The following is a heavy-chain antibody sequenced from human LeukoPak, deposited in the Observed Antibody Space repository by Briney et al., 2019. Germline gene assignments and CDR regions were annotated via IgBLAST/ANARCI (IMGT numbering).Heavy chain of an antibody. CDR1: GYTFTGYY. V-gene: IGHV1-8*03. CDR2: INPNSGNT. CDR3: ASGSNYEGWFDP. D-gene: IGHD4-11*01. Sequence: GASVKVSCKASGYTFTGYYMHWVRQAPGQGLEWMGWINPNSGNTGYAQKFQGRVTITRNTSISTAYMELSSLRSEDTAVYYCASGSNYEGWFDPWGQGTLVTVSS. J-gene: IGHJ5*02.